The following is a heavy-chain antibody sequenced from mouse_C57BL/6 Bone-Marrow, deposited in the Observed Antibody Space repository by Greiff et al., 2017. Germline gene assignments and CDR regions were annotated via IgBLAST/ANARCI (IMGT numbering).Heavy chain of an antibody. J-gene: IGHJ2*01. CDR1: GYTFTSYD. D-gene: IGHD1-1*01. CDR2: IYPRDGST. Sequence: QVQLQQSGPELVKPGASVKLSCKASGYTFTSYDINWVKQRPGQGLEWIGWIYPRDGSTKYNEKFKGKATLTVDTSSSTAYMELNSLTSEDSAVSFCARADYYGSSPPYFDYWGQGTTLTVSS. V-gene: IGHV1-85*01. CDR3: ARADYYGSSPPYFDY.